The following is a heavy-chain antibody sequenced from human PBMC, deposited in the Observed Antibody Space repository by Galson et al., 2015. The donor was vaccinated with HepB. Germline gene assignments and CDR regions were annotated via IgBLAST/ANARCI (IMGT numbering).Heavy chain of an antibody. Sequence: SVKVSCKASGGTFSSYAISWVRQAPGQGLEWMGGIIPIFGTANYAQKFQGRVTITADKSTSTAYMELSSLRSEDTAVYYCASPLRPFYYYYGMDVWGQGTTVTVSS. CDR3: ASPLRPFYYYYGMDV. CDR2: IIPIFGTA. CDR1: GGTFSSYA. V-gene: IGHV1-69*06. J-gene: IGHJ6*02.